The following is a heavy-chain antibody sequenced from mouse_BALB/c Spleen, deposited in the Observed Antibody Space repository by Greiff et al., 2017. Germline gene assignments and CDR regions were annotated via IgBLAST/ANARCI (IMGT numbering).Heavy chain of an antibody. D-gene: IGHD2-4*01. CDR3: ARIYYDYLAY. CDR1: GFSLTSYG. V-gene: IGHV2-9*02. J-gene: IGHJ3*01. CDR2: IWAGGST. Sequence: VKLQESGPGLVAPSQSLSITCTVSGFSLTSYGVHWVRQPPGKGLEWLGVIWAGGSTNYNSALMSRLSISKDNSKSQVFLKMNSLQTDDTAMYYCARIYYDYLAYWGQGTLVTVSA.